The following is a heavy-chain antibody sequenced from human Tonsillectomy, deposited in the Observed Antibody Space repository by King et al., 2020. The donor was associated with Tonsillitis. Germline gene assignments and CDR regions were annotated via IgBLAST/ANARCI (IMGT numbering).Heavy chain of an antibody. CDR3: ARVSITKLELVAFDI. CDR1: GGSISSYY. CDR2: INYSGST. D-gene: IGHD1-26*01. V-gene: IGHV4-59*01. Sequence: VQLQESGPGLVKPSETLSLTCTVSGGSISSYYWIWPRQPPGKGLEWIGYINYSGSTNYTPSLKSRVTISVDTSKNQFSLKLSSVTAADTAVYYCARVSITKLELVAFDIWGQGTMVTVSS. J-gene: IGHJ3*02.